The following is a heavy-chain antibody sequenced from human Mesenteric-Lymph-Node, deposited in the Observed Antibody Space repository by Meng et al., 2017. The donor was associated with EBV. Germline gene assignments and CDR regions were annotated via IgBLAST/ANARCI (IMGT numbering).Heavy chain of an antibody. D-gene: IGHD5-18*01. Sequence: QVQLQESGPGLVKPPETLSLTFAVSGDSLSGHSWSWIRQSPGKGLEWIGRIYSSGTTTYHPSLKTRVTISVDTSRNQFSLKLTSVTAADTATYYCAREGGHSYGLFLDNWGQGTLVTVSS. CDR3: AREGGHSYGLFLDN. CDR1: GDSLSGHS. CDR2: IYSSGTT. J-gene: IGHJ4*02. V-gene: IGHV4-59*11.